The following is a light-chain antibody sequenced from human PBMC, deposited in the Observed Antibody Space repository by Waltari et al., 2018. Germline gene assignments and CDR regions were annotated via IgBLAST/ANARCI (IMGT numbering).Light chain of an antibody. Sequence: QSALTQPASVSGSPGQSITISCTGTSSDFGSYNLVSWYQQHPGKAPKFMIYEVNKRPSGVSNRFSCSKSGNTASLTISGLQAEDEADYYCCSYAGSSAPLYVFGTGTKVTVL. J-gene: IGLJ1*01. CDR1: SSDFGSYNL. CDR2: EVN. CDR3: CSYAGSSAPLYV. V-gene: IGLV2-23*02.